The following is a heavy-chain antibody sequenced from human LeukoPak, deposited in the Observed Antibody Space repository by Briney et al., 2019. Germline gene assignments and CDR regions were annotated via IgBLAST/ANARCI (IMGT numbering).Heavy chain of an antibody. V-gene: IGHV1-2*02. Sequence: ASVKVSCKASGYTFTDYYTDYYMHWVRQAPGQGLEWMGWINPNSGGTNYAQKFQGRVTMTRDTSISTAYMELSRLRSDDTAVYYCVKEVGYCSSTSCSSRYFQHWGQGTLVTVSS. J-gene: IGHJ1*01. CDR1: GYTFTDYYTDYY. CDR3: VKEVGYCSSTSCSSRYFQH. D-gene: IGHD2-2*01. CDR2: INPNSGGT.